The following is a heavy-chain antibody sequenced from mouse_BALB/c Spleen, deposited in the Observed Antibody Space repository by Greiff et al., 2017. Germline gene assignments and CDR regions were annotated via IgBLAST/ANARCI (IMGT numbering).Heavy chain of an antibody. CDR3: ACYYGNYYAMDV. V-gene: IGHV14-1*02. CDR1: GFNIKDYY. Sequence: EVQLQQSGAELVRPGALVKLSCKASGFNIKDYYMHWVKQRPEQGLEWIGWIDPENGNTIYDPKFQGKASITADTSSNTAYLQLSSLTSEDTAVYYCACYYGNYYAMDVWGQGTSVTVSS. J-gene: IGHJ4*01. CDR2: IDPENGNT. D-gene: IGHD2-1*01.